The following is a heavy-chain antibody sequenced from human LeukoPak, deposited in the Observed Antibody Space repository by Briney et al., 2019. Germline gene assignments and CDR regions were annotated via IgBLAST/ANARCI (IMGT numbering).Heavy chain of an antibody. CDR2: NNPNSGGT. D-gene: IGHD6-13*01. J-gene: IGHJ3*02. Sequence: SVTVSFKASVYTFPGYFLHWVRQAPGQGLEWMGWNNPNSGGTYYAQKFQGRVTRTRDTSISTAYMELRRLRYDDTAVYYCATAVIVAVFGDAFDIWGQGTLVTVSS. CDR1: VYTFPGYF. CDR3: ATAVIVAVFGDAFDI. V-gene: IGHV1-2*02.